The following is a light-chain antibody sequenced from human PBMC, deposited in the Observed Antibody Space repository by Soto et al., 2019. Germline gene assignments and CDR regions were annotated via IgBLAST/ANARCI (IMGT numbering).Light chain of an antibody. Sequence: QSALTQPASVSGSPGQSITISCTGTSSDVGGYNSVSWYQQHPGKAPKLMIYDVSNRPSGVSNRFSGSKSGNTASLTISGLQAEDEADYYCSSYTSSSTYVFATGTKLTVL. CDR3: SSYTSSSTYV. CDR2: DVS. V-gene: IGLV2-14*01. J-gene: IGLJ1*01. CDR1: SSDVGGYNS.